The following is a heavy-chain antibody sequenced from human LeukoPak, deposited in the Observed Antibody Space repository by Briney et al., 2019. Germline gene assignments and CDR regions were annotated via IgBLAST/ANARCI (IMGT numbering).Heavy chain of an antibody. D-gene: IGHD2-2*01. Sequence: PSETLSLTCAVYGGSFSGYYWSWIRQPPGKGLEWIGEINHSGSTNYNPSLKSRVTISVDTSKNQFSLKLSSVTAADTAVYYCARDQRYCSSTSCYLGYYYYYYGIDVWGQGTTVTVSS. J-gene: IGHJ6*02. CDR2: INHSGST. V-gene: IGHV4-34*01. CDR1: GGSFSGYY. CDR3: ARDQRYCSSTSCYLGYYYYYYGIDV.